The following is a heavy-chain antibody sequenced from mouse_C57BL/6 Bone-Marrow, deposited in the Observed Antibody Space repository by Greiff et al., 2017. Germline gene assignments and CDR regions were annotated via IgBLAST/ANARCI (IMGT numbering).Heavy chain of an antibody. V-gene: IGHV14-2*01. J-gene: IGHJ3*01. D-gene: IGHD1-1*01. Sequence: VQLQQSGAELVKPGASVKLSCTASGFNIKDYYLHWVKQRTEQGLEWIGRIDPEDGETKYAPQFQGKATITADTSSNTAYLQLSSLTSEDTAVYYCALYGSSPAWFAYWGQGTLVTVSA. CDR1: GFNIKDYY. CDR3: ALYGSSPAWFAY. CDR2: IDPEDGET.